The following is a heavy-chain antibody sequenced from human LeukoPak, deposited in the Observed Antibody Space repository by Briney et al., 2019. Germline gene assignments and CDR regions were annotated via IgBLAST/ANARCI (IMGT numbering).Heavy chain of an antibody. J-gene: IGHJ4*02. CDR3: AKDNQPYYGDYAYFDY. D-gene: IGHD4-17*01. CDR2: ISWDGGST. V-gene: IGHV3-43D*03. Sequence: GGSLRLSCAASGFTFDDYAMHWVRQAPGKGLEWVSLISWDGGSTYYADPVKGRFTISRDNSKNSLYLQMNSLRAEDTALYYCAKDNQPYYGDYAYFDYWGQGTLVTVSS. CDR1: GFTFDDYA.